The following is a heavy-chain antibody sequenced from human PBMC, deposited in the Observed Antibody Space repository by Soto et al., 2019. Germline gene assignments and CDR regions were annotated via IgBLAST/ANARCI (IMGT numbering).Heavy chain of an antibody. CDR1: GGSISGDY. V-gene: IGHV4-59*01. J-gene: IGHJ4*02. CDR2: IYYSGST. CDR3: ARNYDFWSGYRGAFDY. Sequence: SETLSLTCTVSGGSISGDYWSWIRQPPGKGLEWIGYIYYSGSTNYNPSLKSRVTISVDTSKNQFSLKLSSVTAADTAVYCCARNYDFWSGYRGAFDYWGQGTLVTVSS. D-gene: IGHD3-3*01.